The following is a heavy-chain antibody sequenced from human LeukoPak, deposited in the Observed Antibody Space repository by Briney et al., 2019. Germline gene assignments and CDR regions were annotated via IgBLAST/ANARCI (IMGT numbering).Heavy chain of an antibody. Sequence: PSETLSLTCAVYGGSFSGYYWSWIRQPPGKGLEWIGEINHSGSTNYNPSLKSRVTISVDTSKNQFSLKPSSVTAADTAVYYCARLTYYYGMDVWGQGTTVTVSS. J-gene: IGHJ6*02. CDR3: ARLTYYYGMDV. CDR2: INHSGST. V-gene: IGHV4-34*01. CDR1: GGSFSGYY.